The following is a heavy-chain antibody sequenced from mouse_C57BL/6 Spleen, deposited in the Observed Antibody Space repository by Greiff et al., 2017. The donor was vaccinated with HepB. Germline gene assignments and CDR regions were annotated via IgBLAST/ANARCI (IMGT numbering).Heavy chain of an antibody. CDR1: GFTFSNYW. Sequence: EVKVEESGGGLVQPGGSMKLSCVASGFTFSNYWMNWVRQSPEKGLEWVAQIRLKSDNYATHYAESVKGRFTISRDDSKSSVYLQMNNLRAEDTGIYYCTDGVFAYWGQGTLVTVSA. V-gene: IGHV6-3*01. J-gene: IGHJ3*01. CDR3: TDGVFAY. CDR2: IRLKSDNYAT.